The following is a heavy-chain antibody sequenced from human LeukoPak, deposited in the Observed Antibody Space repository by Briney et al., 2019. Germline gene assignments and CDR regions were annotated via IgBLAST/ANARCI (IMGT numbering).Heavy chain of an antibody. Sequence: ASVKVSCKASGYTFTGYYVHCVRQAPGQGLEWMGWINPNSGGTNYAQKFQGRVTMTRDTSISTAYMELSRLRSDDTAVYYCARKMNYYDSSGYYDYWGQGTLVTVSS. CDR3: ARKMNYYDSSGYYDY. CDR1: GYTFTGYY. J-gene: IGHJ4*02. V-gene: IGHV1-2*02. D-gene: IGHD3-22*01. CDR2: INPNSGGT.